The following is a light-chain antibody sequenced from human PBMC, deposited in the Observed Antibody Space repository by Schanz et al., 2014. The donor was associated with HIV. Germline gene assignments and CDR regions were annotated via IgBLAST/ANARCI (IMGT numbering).Light chain of an antibody. CDR3: QQFTTYPYT. Sequence: DIQMPQSPSAMSASVGDTVTITCRASQHISNYLAWFQQKPGKVPKRLIFAASSLQDGVPSRFSGSGSGTEFTLTIDNLQPDDFATYYCQQFTTYPYTFGQGTNLEIK. V-gene: IGKV1-17*03. CDR2: AAS. J-gene: IGKJ2*01. CDR1: QHISNY.